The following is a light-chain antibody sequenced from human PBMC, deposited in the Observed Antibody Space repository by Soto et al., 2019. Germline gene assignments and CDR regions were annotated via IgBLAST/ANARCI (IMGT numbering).Light chain of an antibody. Sequence: IVMTQSPATLPVSPGERATLSCRASQSVSSNLAWYQQKPDQAPRFLIYGASTRATGIPARFSGSGSGTEFTLTISSLQSEDFAVYYCQQYDNWPLTFGGGTKVDIK. CDR3: QQYDNWPLT. V-gene: IGKV3-15*01. J-gene: IGKJ4*01. CDR1: QSVSSN. CDR2: GAS.